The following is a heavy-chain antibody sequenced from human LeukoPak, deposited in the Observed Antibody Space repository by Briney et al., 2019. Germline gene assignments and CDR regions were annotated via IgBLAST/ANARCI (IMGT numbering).Heavy chain of an antibody. V-gene: IGHV1-8*01. CDR1: GYTFTSYD. CDR3: ARARSGFVVVPAAIGGWFDP. CDR2: MNPNSGNT. D-gene: IGHD2-2*01. Sequence: GASVKVSCKASGYTFTSYDINWVRQATGQGLEWMGRMNPNSGNTGYAQKFQGRVTMTRNTSISTAYMELSSLRPEDTAVYYCARARSGFVVVPAAIGGWFDPWGQGTLVTVSS. J-gene: IGHJ5*02.